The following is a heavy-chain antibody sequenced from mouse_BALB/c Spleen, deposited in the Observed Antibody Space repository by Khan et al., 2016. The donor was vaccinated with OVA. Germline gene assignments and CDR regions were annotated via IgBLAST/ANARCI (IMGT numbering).Heavy chain of an antibody. J-gene: IGHJ3*01. CDR2: ISSVAYSI. Sequence: EVQLQESGGGLVQPGGSRKLSCAASGFTFIDYGMAWVRQTPGQGPEWIAFISSVAYSIYYADTVTGRFTISRENAKNTLFLEICSLWSDDTAMYYCARGRYAYGGERTVVTVSA. CDR1: GFTFIDYG. V-gene: IGHV5-15*02. CDR3: ARGRYAY.